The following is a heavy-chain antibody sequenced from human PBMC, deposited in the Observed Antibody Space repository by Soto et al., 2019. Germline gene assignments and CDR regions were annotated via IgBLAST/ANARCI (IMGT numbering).Heavy chain of an antibody. J-gene: IGHJ5*02. D-gene: IGHD3-9*01. CDR2: ISGSGGST. CDR3: ANRGRFTPTWLLDL. CDR1: GFTFSSYA. Sequence: GSLRLSCAASGFTFSSYAMSWVRQAPGKGLEWVSAISGSGGSTYYADSVKGRFTISRDNSQNMLYLQMNSLRAEDTAVYYCANRGRFTPTWLLDLWGQGALVTVSS. V-gene: IGHV3-23*01.